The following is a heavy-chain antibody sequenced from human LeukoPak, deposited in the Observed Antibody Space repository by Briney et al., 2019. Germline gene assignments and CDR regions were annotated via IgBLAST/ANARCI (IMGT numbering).Heavy chain of an antibody. J-gene: IGHJ6*03. Sequence: SETLSLTCTVSGGSISSYYWTWIRQPPGKGLEWIGYMSYSGSTNYNPSLKSRVTISVDTSKNQFSLKLSSVTAADTAVYYCARAYDYRGYFFYYYMDFWGKGTTVTVSS. CDR1: GGSISSYY. V-gene: IGHV4-59*08. D-gene: IGHD4-11*01. CDR2: MSYSGST. CDR3: ARAYDYRGYFFYYYMDF.